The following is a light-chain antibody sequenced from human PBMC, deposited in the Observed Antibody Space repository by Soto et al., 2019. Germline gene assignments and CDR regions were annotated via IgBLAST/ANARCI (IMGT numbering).Light chain of an antibody. CDR2: GAS. CDR1: QSVSSNY. J-gene: IGKJ4*01. Sequence: EIVLTQSPGTLSLSPGERATLSCRASQSVSSNYLAWYQQRPGQAPRLLIYGASSRATGIPDRFSGSGSGTDFTLTISRLEPEDFAVYYCQQYGTEPLTFGGGTKVEIK. V-gene: IGKV3-20*01. CDR3: QQYGTEPLT.